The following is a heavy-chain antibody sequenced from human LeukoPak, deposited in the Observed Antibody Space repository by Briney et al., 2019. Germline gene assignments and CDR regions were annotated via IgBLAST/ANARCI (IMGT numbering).Heavy chain of an antibody. D-gene: IGHD2-8*01. CDR1: RFTFSSYE. CDR2: ISGSGTNK. Sequence: PGGSLRLSCAASRFTFSSYEMTWDRQAPGKGLEWVAYISGSGTNKYYADSVQGRFTISRDNAKNSLDLQMNSLRAEDTAVYYCARNPLGYCTNGLCYSNWFDPWGQGTLVTVSS. J-gene: IGHJ5*02. CDR3: ARNPLGYCTNGLCYSNWFDP. V-gene: IGHV3-48*03.